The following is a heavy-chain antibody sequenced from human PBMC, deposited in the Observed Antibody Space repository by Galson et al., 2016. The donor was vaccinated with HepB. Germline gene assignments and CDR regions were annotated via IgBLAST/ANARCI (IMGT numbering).Heavy chain of an antibody. J-gene: IGHJ5*02. Sequence: SVKVSCKASGYTFIRYAMHWVRQAPGQRLEWMGWINGGNGNAKYSPRYQGRVSIIRDTSASTGYMELSSLRSEDTAVYYCARAKGWFEDLSHPWFDPWGQGTLVIVSS. CDR2: INGGNGNA. V-gene: IGHV1-3*01. CDR3: ARAKGWFEDLSHPWFDP. CDR1: GYTFIRYA. D-gene: IGHD3-10*01.